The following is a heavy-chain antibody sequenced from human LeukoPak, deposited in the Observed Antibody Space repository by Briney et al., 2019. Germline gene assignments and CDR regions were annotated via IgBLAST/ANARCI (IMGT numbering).Heavy chain of an antibody. D-gene: IGHD3-3*01. J-gene: IGHJ4*02. CDR1: QFTFSDYT. CDR3: ARYVYGVVTSFDY. V-gene: IGHV3-21*01. Sequence: PGGSLRLSCAASQFTFSDYTMNWVRRAPGKGLEWVSSISTRSDYIYYADSVKGRFTISRDNAKNSLYLQMNSLRAEDTAVYYCARYVYGVVTSFDYWGQGTLVTVSS. CDR2: ISTRSDYI.